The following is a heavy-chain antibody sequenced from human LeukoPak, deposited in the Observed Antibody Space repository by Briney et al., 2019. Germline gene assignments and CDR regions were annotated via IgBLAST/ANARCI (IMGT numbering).Heavy chain of an antibody. CDR3: AKWGASRELDY. Sequence: PGGSLRLSCAASGFTFSSYSMSWVRQAPGKWLEWVSAISGSGGSTYYADSVKGRFAISRDNSKNTLYLQMNSLRAEDTAVYYCAKWGASRELDYWGQGTLVTVSS. CDR2: ISGSGGST. V-gene: IGHV3-23*01. CDR1: GFTFSSYS. D-gene: IGHD1-26*01. J-gene: IGHJ4*02.